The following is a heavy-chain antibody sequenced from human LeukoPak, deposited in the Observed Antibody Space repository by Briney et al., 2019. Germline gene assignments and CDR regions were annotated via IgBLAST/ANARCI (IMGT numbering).Heavy chain of an antibody. D-gene: IGHD6-13*01. V-gene: IGHV3-30-3*01. Sequence: PGGSLRLSCAASGFTFSSYAMHWVRQAPGKGLEWVAVISYDGSNKYYADSVKGRFTISRDNSKNTLYLQMNSLRAEDTAVYYCARDSVSSWRYYYYYGMDVWGQGTTVTVSS. J-gene: IGHJ6*02. CDR3: ARDSVSSWRYYYYYGMDV. CDR1: GFTFSSYA. CDR2: ISYDGSNK.